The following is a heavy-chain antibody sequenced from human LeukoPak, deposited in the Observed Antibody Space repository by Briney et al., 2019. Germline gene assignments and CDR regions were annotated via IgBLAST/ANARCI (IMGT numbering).Heavy chain of an antibody. V-gene: IGHV3-30*18. J-gene: IGHJ4*02. CDR3: AKSVTSVTTASLDY. D-gene: IGHD4-17*01. CDR2: IPYEGNNK. Sequence: GGSLRLSCAASGFTFSNYDMHWVRQAPGKGLEWVAVIPYEGNNKYYADSVKGRFTIPRDNSKNTLYVQMNSLRAEDTAVYYCAKSVTSVTTASLDYWGQGTLVTVSS. CDR1: GFTFSNYD.